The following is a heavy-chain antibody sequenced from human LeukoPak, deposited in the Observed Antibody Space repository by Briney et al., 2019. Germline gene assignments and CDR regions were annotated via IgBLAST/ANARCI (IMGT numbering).Heavy chain of an antibody. CDR1: GGSISSSSAY. D-gene: IGHD5-18*01. CDR3: VSPRGFSYGYFDY. CDR2: IYYSKNT. V-gene: IGHV4-39*01. J-gene: IGHJ4*02. Sequence: SETLSLTCTVSGGSISSSSAYWGWIRQPPGKGLEWIGSIYYSKNTYYNPSLKSRVTISADTSKNQFSLTLGSVSATDTAVYYCVSPRGFSYGYFDYWGQGTLVTVSP.